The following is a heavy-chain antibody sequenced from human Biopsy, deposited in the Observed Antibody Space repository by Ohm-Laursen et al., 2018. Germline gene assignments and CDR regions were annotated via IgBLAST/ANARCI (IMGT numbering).Heavy chain of an antibody. CDR3: ARVDRYNFDHYIMDA. D-gene: IGHD1-20*01. CDR1: GDSIARYY. CDR2: IYYSGRP. Sequence: TLSLTCTVSGDSIARYYWTWIRQSPGKGLEWIAYIYYSGRPNYNLSLKGRVVISVDRSRNQFFLKLTSATAADTAIYYCARVDRYNFDHYIMDAWGRGTTVTVSS. V-gene: IGHV4-59*01. J-gene: IGHJ6*02.